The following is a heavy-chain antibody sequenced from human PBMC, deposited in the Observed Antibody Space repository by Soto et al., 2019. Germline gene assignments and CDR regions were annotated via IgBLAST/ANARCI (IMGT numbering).Heavy chain of an antibody. CDR1: GYTFTSYD. D-gene: IGHD4-17*01. CDR2: MNPNSGNT. Sequence: QVQLVQSGAEVKTPGASVKVSCKASGYTFTSYDINWVRQATGQGLEWMGWMNPNSGNTGYAQKFQXVGHMXXNTSIGTAYMELSSLRSEDTAVYYCARAVDYGDFYWGQGALVTVSS. J-gene: IGHJ4*02. CDR3: ARAVDYGDFY. V-gene: IGHV1-8*01.